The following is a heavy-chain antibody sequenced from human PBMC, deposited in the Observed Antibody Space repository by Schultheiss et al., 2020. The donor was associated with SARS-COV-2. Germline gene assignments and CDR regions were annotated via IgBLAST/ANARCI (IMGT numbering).Heavy chain of an antibody. CDR2: VNSDGSST. D-gene: IGHD5-18*01. V-gene: IGHV3-74*01. Sequence: GGSLRLSCAASGFTFSGCWMHWVRQVPGKGLVWVSHVNSDGSSTTYADSVKGRFTISRDNAKNSLFLQVHSLRTKETAVYYCLRGYTYGRADYWGQGTLVTGFS. J-gene: IGHJ4*02. CDR3: LRGYTYGRADY. CDR1: GFTFSGCW.